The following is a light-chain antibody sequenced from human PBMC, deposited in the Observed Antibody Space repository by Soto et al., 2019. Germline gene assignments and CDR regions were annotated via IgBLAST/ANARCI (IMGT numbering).Light chain of an antibody. J-gene: IGLJ3*02. CDR1: SGSIVSNY. CDR3: QSYDSSNQGV. CDR2: EDN. V-gene: IGLV6-57*01. Sequence: NFMLTQPHSVSESPGKTVTISCTRSSGSIVSNYVQWYQQRPGSSPTTVIYEDNQRPSGVPDRFSGSIDSSSNSASLTSSGLKTEDEADYCCQSYDSSNQGVLGGGTKVTVL.